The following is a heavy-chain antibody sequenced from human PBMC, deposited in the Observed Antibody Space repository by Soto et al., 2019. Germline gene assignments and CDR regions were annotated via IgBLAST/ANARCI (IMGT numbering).Heavy chain of an antibody. CDR2: IIPILGIA. CDR3: ARGRGGRGDY. V-gene: IGHV1-69*02. J-gene: IGHJ4*02. CDR1: GGTFSSYT. Sequence: QVQLVQAGGEVKKPGSSVKVSCKASGGTFSSYTINWVRQAPGQGLEWMGMIIPILGIANYAQKFQDRVTITADKSTSTAYMELSSLRSEDTAVYYCARGRGGRGDYWGQGTLVTVSS. D-gene: IGHD2-15*01.